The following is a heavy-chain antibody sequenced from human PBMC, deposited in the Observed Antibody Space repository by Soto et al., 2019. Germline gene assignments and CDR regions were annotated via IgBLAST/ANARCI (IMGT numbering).Heavy chain of an antibody. Sequence: EVQLMESGGGLVQPGGSLRLSCAASGFTFSSYWMHWVRQAPGKGLVWVSRINSDGSSTTYADSEKGRFTISRDNAKNTMYLQLNSLRAEDTDVYFCVRGEGGWETYWGQGTLVTVSS. CDR2: INSDGSST. J-gene: IGHJ4*02. D-gene: IGHD6-19*01. CDR1: GFTFSSYW. V-gene: IGHV3-74*01. CDR3: VRGEGGWETY.